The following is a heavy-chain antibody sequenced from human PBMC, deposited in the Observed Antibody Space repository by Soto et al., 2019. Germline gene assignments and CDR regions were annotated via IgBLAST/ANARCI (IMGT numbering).Heavy chain of an antibody. D-gene: IGHD2-15*01. CDR1: GFTFSSYG. Sequence: GSLRLSCAASGFTFSSYGMHWVRQAPGKGLEWVAVISYDGSNKYYADSVKGRFTISRDNSKNTLYLQMNSLRAEDTAVYYCAKLEGEDIVVVVAADDAFDIWGQGTMVTVSS. CDR3: AKLEGEDIVVVVAADDAFDI. J-gene: IGHJ3*02. CDR2: ISYDGSNK. V-gene: IGHV3-30*18.